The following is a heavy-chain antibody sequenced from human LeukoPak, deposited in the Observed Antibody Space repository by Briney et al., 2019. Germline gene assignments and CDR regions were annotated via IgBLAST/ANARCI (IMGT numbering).Heavy chain of an antibody. CDR3: AKAGHYGSGSYYSHY. V-gene: IGHV3-23*01. J-gene: IGHJ4*02. D-gene: IGHD3-10*01. Sequence: GGSLRLSCAASGVIFSSYAMTWVRQAPGRGLEWLSTISGSGTTTYYVDSVKGRFTVSRGNSKNTLYLQMSSLPAGDNAVYHCAKAGHYGSGSYYSHYRGRATLPTV. CDR1: GVIFSSYA. CDR2: ISGSGTTT.